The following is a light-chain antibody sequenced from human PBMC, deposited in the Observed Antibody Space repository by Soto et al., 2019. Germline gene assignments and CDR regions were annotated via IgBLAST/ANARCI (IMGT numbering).Light chain of an antibody. CDR3: QQRSNWPIT. CDR2: DAS. Sequence: EIVLTQSPATLSLSPGERATLSCRASQSVSSYLAWYQQKPGQAPRLLIYDASNRGTGIPARFSGSGSETDFTLTISSLEPGDFAVYYCQQRSNWPITFGQGTRLEIK. CDR1: QSVSSY. J-gene: IGKJ5*01. V-gene: IGKV3-11*01.